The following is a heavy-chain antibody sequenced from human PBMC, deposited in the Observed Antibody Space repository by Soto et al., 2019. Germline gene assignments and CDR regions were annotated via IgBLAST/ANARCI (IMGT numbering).Heavy chain of an antibody. J-gene: IGHJ4*02. CDR3: AHRVLRTVFGLVTTTAIYFDF. D-gene: IGHD3-3*01. CDR1: GFSLTTSGVG. Sequence: QITLNESGPTVVRPTETLTLTCRFSGFSLTTSGVGVGWIRQSPGKAPEWLALIYWDDDKRYSASLKSRLTINKDTSKNQVVLTVSYLDPTDTATYYCAHRVLRTVFGLVTTTAIYFDFWGQGTPVAVSS. V-gene: IGHV2-5*02. CDR2: IYWDDDK.